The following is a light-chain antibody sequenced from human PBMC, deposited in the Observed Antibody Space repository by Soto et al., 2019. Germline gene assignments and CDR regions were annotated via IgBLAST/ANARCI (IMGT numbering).Light chain of an antibody. CDR1: QSISSY. Sequence: DIKMTQSPSSLFASVGDRVTITCRPSQSISSYLNWYQQKPGKAPKLLIYAASSLQSGVPSRFSGSGSGTDFTLTISSLQPEDFATYYCQQSYSTPWTVGQGTKVDIK. V-gene: IGKV1-39*01. CDR3: QQSYSTPWT. J-gene: IGKJ1*01. CDR2: AAS.